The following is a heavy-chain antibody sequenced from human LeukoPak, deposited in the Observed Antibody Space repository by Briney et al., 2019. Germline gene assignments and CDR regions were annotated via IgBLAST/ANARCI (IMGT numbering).Heavy chain of an antibody. CDR1: GGSISSYY. J-gene: IGHJ4*02. Sequence: SETLSLTCTVSGGSISSYYWSWIRQPAGKGLEWIGRVFNSGYTDYNPSLKSRVTISVETSKNQFFLRLTSVTAADTAVYYCARGNGWSGLDSWGQGTLVIVSS. CDR3: ARGNGWSGLDS. V-gene: IGHV4-4*07. D-gene: IGHD6-19*01. CDR2: VFNSGYT.